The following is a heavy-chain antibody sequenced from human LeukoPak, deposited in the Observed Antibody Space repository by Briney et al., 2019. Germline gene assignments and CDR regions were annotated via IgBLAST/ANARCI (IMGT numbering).Heavy chain of an antibody. D-gene: IGHD2-21*02. J-gene: IGHJ3*02. CDR3: AGGNSDSWHDAFDI. V-gene: IGHV1-46*01. CDR1: GYIFTSSY. Sequence: ASVKVSCKASGYIFTSSYIHWVRQAPGQGLEWMGMINPSGGSTGYVQKFQGRVTMTRDTSISTAYMELTSLRSEDTAIYYCAGGNSDSWHDAFDIWGQGTMVTVSS. CDR2: INPSGGST.